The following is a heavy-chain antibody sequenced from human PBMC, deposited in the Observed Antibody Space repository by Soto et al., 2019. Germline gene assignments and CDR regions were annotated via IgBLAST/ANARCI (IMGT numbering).Heavy chain of an antibody. D-gene: IGHD6-13*01. CDR2: INSDGSST. J-gene: IGHJ6*02. CDR1: GFTFSSYW. CDR3: ARGGIAADYYYGMDV. Sequence: GGSLRISCAASGFTFSSYWMHWVRQAPGKGLVWVSRINSDGSSTSYADSVKGRFTISRDNSKNTLYLKMNSLRAEDTAVYYCARGGIAADYYYGMDVWGQGTTVTVSS. V-gene: IGHV3-74*01.